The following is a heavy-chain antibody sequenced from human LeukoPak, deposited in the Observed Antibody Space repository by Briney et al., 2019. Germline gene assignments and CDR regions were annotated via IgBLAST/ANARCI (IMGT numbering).Heavy chain of an antibody. V-gene: IGHV3-21*01. CDR2: ISSSSSYI. D-gene: IGHD3-10*01. CDR3: ARGSLLWFGETGFDY. J-gene: IGHJ4*02. CDR1: GFTFSSYS. Sequence: GGSLRLSCAASGFTFSSYSMNWVRQAPGKGLEWVSSISSSSSYIYYADSVKGRFTISRDNAKNSLYLQMNSLRAEDTAVYYCARGSLLWFGETGFDYWGQGTLVTVSS.